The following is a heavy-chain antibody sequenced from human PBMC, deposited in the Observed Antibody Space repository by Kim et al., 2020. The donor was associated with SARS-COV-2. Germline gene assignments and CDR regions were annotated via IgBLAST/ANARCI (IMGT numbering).Heavy chain of an antibody. J-gene: IGHJ4*02. CDR3: AKDTASNYYGSGSYFFRGYYFDY. CDR2: ISGSGGST. Sequence: GGSLRLSCAVSGLTFSSYAMSWVRRAPGQGLEWVSGISGSGGSTYYGDSVKGRFTISRDNSKNTVYLQMNSLRADDTAVYYCAKDTASNYYGSGSYFFRGYYFDYWGQGTVVTVSS. V-gene: IGHV3-23*01. D-gene: IGHD3-10*01. CDR1: GLTFSSYA.